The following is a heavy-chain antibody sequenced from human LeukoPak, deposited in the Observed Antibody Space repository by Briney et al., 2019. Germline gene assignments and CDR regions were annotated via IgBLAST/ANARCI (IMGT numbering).Heavy chain of an antibody. CDR3: ARANFGYYPGYFDY. CDR2: IYYSGST. D-gene: IGHD3-10*01. J-gene: IGHJ4*02. V-gene: IGHV4-59*01. Sequence: PSETLSLTCTVSGGSISSYYWSWIRQPPGKGLEWIGYIYYSGSTNYNPSLKSRVTISVDTSKNQFSLKLSSVTAADTAVYYCARANFGYYPGYFDYWGQGTLVTVSS. CDR1: GGSISSYY.